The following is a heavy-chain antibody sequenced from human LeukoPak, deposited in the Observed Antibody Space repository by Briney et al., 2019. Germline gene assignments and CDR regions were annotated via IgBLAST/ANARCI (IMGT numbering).Heavy chain of an antibody. D-gene: IGHD3-22*01. Sequence: PSETLSLTCTVSGGSISSYYWSWIRQPPGKGLEWIAYIFYSGSTNYNPSLKSRVTISVDTSKNQFSLKLTSVTAADTAVYYCVRGGNYYDKSGYFGFDYWGQGTLVTVTS. J-gene: IGHJ4*02. V-gene: IGHV4-59*08. CDR1: GGSISSYY. CDR2: IFYSGST. CDR3: VRGGNYYDKSGYFGFDY.